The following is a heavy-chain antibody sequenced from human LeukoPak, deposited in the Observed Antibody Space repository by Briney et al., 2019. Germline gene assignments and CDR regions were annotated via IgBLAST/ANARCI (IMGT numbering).Heavy chain of an antibody. CDR2: IKQDGSER. D-gene: IGHD1-26*01. CDR3: AGGASGSYAFDY. Sequence: GGSLRLSCAASGFTFSTYAMSWVRQAPGKGLEWVANIKQDGSERYYVDSVKGRFTISRDNAKNSLCLQMNSLRAEDTAVYYCAGGASGSYAFDYWGQGNLVTVSS. J-gene: IGHJ4*02. V-gene: IGHV3-7*04. CDR1: GFTFSTYA.